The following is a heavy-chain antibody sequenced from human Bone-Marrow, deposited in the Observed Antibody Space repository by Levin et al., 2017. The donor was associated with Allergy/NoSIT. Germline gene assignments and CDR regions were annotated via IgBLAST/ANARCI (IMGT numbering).Heavy chain of an antibody. CDR1: GHNLTELS. D-gene: IGHD5-18*01. Sequence: AASVKVSCKVSGHNLTELSMHWVRQTPGKGLEWMGGFDPDDGETVYAQMFQGRVTMTEDTSKDTAYMELSSLRSDDTAVYYCATDTTMVEGGYFDLWGRGTLVTVSS. V-gene: IGHV1-24*01. CDR3: ATDTTMVEGGYFDL. J-gene: IGHJ2*01. CDR2: FDPDDGET.